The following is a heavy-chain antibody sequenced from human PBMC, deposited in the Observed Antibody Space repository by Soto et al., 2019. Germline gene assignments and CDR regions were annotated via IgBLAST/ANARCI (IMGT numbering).Heavy chain of an antibody. J-gene: IGHJ5*02. V-gene: IGHV1-69*05. D-gene: IGHD6-19*01. CDR2: IIPIFGTA. CDR1: GGTFSSYA. Sequence: QVQLVQSGAEVKKPGSSVKVSCKASGGTFSSYAISWVRQAPGQGLEWMGGIIPIFGTANYAQKFQGRVTXTXDXXTSTAYMELSSLRSEDTAVYYCAGVESVATLWFDPWGQGTLVTVSS. CDR3: AGVESVATLWFDP.